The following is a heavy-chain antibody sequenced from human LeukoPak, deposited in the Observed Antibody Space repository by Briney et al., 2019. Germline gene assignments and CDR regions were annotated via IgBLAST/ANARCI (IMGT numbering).Heavy chain of an antibody. CDR1: GGSISSGGYY. CDR2: IYYSGST. V-gene: IGHV4-31*03. Sequence: SETLSLTCTVSGGSISSGGYYWSWIRQHPGKGLEWIGCIYYSGSTCYNPSLKSRVTISEDTSKNQFSLRLSSMTAADTAVYYCAALLGDGSIDYWGQGTLFTVS. D-gene: IGHD2-21*02. J-gene: IGHJ4*02. CDR3: AALLGDGSIDY.